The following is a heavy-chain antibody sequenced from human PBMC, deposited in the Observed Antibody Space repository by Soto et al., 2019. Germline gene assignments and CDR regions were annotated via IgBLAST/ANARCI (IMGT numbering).Heavy chain of an antibody. V-gene: IGHV3-11*01. CDR3: ARLIRAAAAMGNWFDP. CDR1: GFPFSDYY. D-gene: IGHD6-13*01. CDR2: ISSSGSTI. Sequence: PGGSLSLSCAASGFPFSDYYMSWIRPAPGKGLEWVSYISSSGSTIYYADSVKGRFTISRDNAKNSLYLQMNSLRAEDTAVYYCARLIRAAAAMGNWFDPWGQGTLVTVSS. J-gene: IGHJ5*02.